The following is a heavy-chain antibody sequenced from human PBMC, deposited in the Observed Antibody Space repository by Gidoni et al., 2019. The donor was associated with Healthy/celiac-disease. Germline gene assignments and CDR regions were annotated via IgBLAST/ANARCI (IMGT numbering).Heavy chain of an antibody. D-gene: IGHD3-9*01. Sequence: QVQLVESGGGVVHPGRSLRLSCAASGFTFSSYGMHWVRQAPGKGLGWVDVISYDGSNKYYADSVKGRFTITRDNSKNTLYLKMNSLRAEDTAVYYCAKLALTGDLDYWGQGTLVTVSS. J-gene: IGHJ4*02. CDR3: AKLALTGDLDY. CDR1: GFTFSSYG. V-gene: IGHV3-30*18. CDR2: ISYDGSNK.